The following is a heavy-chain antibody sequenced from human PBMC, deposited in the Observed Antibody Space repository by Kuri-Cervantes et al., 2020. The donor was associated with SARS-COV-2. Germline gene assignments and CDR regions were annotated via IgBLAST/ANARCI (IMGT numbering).Heavy chain of an antibody. J-gene: IGHJ6*02. D-gene: IGHD6-6*01. Sequence: GESLKISCAASGFTFSSYDMNWVRQAPGKGLEWVSSISSSSSYIYYADSVKGRFTISRDNAKNSLYLQMNSLRAEDTAVYYCAVQSVAAHYYYGMDVWGQGTTVTVSS. V-gene: IGHV3-21*01. CDR2: ISSSSSYI. CDR3: AVQSVAAHYYYGMDV. CDR1: GFTFSSYD.